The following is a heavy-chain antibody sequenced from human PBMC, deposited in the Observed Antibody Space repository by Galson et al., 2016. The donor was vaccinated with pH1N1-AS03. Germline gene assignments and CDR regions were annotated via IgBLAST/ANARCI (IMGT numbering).Heavy chain of an antibody. Sequence: SLRLSCAASGFSFDIYAMTWVRQAPGKGLEWVSGISGSGGATYYADSVKGRFTISRDNAKDTVFLQMNSLRAEDTAVYYCARENWSVEYWGQGTLVIVSS. J-gene: IGHJ4*02. CDR3: ARENWSVEY. CDR2: ISGSGGAT. V-gene: IGHV3-23*01. D-gene: IGHD1-1*01. CDR1: GFSFDIYA.